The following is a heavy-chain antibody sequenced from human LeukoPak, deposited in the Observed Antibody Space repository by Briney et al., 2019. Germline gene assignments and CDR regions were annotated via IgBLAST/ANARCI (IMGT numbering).Heavy chain of an antibody. CDR2: IYYSGST. CDR3: ARGSDYYGSGSYPFLF. V-gene: IGHV4-39*07. Sequence: SETLSLTCTVSGGSISSRSYYWGWIRQPPGKGLEWIGSIYYSGSTFNNPSLKSRVTISVDTSKNQFSLKLSSVTAADTAVYYCARGSDYYGSGSYPFLFWGQGTLVTVSS. CDR1: GGSISSRSYY. J-gene: IGHJ4*02. D-gene: IGHD3-10*01.